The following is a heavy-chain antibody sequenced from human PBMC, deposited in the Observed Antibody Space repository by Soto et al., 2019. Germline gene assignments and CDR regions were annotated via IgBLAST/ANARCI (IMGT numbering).Heavy chain of an antibody. J-gene: IGHJ6*02. CDR3: AKGYRGRSGRPMPNYYYYGMDV. CDR2: ISGSGGST. CDR1: GFTFSSYA. V-gene: IGHV3-23*01. Sequence: GGSLRLSCAASGFTFSSYAMSWVRQAPGKGLEWVSAISGSGGSTYYADSVKGRFTISRDNSKNTLYLQMNSLRAEDTAVYYCAKGYRGRSGRPMPNYYYYGMDVWGQGTTVTVSS. D-gene: IGHD1-26*01.